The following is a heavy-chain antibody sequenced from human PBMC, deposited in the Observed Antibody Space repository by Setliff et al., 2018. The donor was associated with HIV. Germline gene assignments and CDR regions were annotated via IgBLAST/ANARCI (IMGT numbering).Heavy chain of an antibody. Sequence: ASVKVSCKASGYTFTSYDISWVRQAPGQGLEWMGRINPNNGGTNYAQKFQGRVTMTRDTSISTAYMELSRLRSDDTAVYYCARDGYYDSSGYSAFDIWGQGTMVTVS. CDR1: GYTFTSYD. CDR3: ARDGYYDSSGYSAFDI. D-gene: IGHD3-22*01. CDR2: INPNNGGT. J-gene: IGHJ3*02. V-gene: IGHV1-2*06.